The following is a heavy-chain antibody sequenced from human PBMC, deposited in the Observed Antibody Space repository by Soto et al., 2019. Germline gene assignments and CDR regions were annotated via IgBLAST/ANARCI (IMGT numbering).Heavy chain of an antibody. Sequence: SETLSVTCTVSGGSISSYYWSWIRQPPGKGLEWIGYTYYSGSTNYNPSLKSRVTISVDTSKNQFSLKLSSVTAADTAVYYCARDRGIQLFDYWGQGTLVTVSS. V-gene: IGHV4-59*01. CDR2: TYYSGST. J-gene: IGHJ4*02. CDR3: ARDRGIQLFDY. D-gene: IGHD1-1*01. CDR1: GGSISSYY.